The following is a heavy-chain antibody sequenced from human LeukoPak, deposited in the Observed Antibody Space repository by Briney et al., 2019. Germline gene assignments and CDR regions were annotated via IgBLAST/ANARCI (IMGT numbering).Heavy chain of an antibody. D-gene: IGHD2-15*01. CDR1: GYSFTSYW. CDR2: IDPSDSYT. V-gene: IGHV5-10-1*01. CDR3: AREPIVVVVAATHWFDP. Sequence: GESLQISCQGSGYSFTSYWISWVRQMPGKGLEWMGRIDPSDSYTNYSPSFQGHVTISADKSISTAYLQWSSLKASDTAMYYCAREPIVVVVAATHWFDPWGQGTLVTVSS. J-gene: IGHJ5*02.